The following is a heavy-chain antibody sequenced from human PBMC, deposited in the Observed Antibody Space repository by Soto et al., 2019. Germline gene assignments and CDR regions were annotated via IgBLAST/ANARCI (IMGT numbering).Heavy chain of an antibody. J-gene: IGHJ6*02. CDR2: IKSDGSST. CDR1: GFTFSHYW. CDR3: ARGNNGMDV. Sequence: EVQLVQSGGGLVQPGGSLRLSCAASGFTFSHYWMHWVRQAPGKGLVWVSRIKSDGSSTNYADSVKGRFTSSRDNAKNTLYLQLNSLRVEDTDVYYCARGNNGMDVWGQGTTVTVSS. V-gene: IGHV3-74*01.